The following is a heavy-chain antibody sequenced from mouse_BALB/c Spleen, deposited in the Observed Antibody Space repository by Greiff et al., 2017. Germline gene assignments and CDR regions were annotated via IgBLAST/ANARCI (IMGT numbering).Heavy chain of an antibody. CDR3: ARSGSSWDWFAY. CDR2: ISYSGST. J-gene: IGHJ3*01. V-gene: IGHV3-2*02. CDR1: GYSITSDYA. Sequence: DVKLQESGPGLVKPSQSLSLTCTVTGYSITSDYAWNWLRQFPGNKLEWMGYISYSGSTSYNPSLKSRISINRDTSKNQFFLQLNSVTTEDTATYYCARSGSSWDWFAYWGQGTLVTVSA. D-gene: IGHD1-1*01.